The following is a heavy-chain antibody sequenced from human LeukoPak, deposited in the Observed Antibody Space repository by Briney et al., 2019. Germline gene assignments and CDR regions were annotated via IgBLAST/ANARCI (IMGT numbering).Heavy chain of an antibody. J-gene: IGHJ6*03. V-gene: IGHV4-59*02. D-gene: IGHD3-16*01. CDR3: ARETSQKGAHYMDV. Sequence: SETLSLTCSVSGASVTSYYWNWVRQTPGKGLEWIGYISSSETTDYGPSFKSRVTMSLDTSKNQFSLKLSSVTAADTAVYYCARETSQKGAHYMDVWGKGTTVTISS. CDR1: GASVTSYY. CDR2: ISSSETT.